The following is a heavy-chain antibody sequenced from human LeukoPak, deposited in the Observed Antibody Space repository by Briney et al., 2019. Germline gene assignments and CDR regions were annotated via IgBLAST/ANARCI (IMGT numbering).Heavy chain of an antibody. D-gene: IGHD3-9*01. V-gene: IGHV3-30*02. Sequence: GGSLRLSCAASGFTFSSYGMHWVRQAPGKGLEWVAFIRYDGSNKYYADSVKGRFTISRDNSKNTPYLQMNSLGAEDAAVYYCAKDRDWYYFDYWGQGTLVTVSS. J-gene: IGHJ4*02. CDR2: IRYDGSNK. CDR3: AKDRDWYYFDY. CDR1: GFTFSSYG.